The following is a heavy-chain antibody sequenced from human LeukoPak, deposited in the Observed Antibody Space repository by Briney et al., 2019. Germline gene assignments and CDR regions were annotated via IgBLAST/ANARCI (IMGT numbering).Heavy chain of an antibody. CDR2: ICYSGST. J-gene: IGHJ4*02. Sequence: PSETLSLTCTVSGGSISSHYWSWIRQPPGKGLEWIGYICYSGSTNYNPSLKSRVTISVDTSKNQFSLKLSSVTAADTAVYYCARSPVGANDYFDYWGQGTLVTVSS. CDR3: ARSPVGANDYFDY. V-gene: IGHV4-59*11. CDR1: GGSISSHY. D-gene: IGHD1-26*01.